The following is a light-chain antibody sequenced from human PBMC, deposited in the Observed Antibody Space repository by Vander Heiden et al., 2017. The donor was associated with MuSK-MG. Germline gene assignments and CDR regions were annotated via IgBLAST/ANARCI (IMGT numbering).Light chain of an antibody. CDR3: QQTYSAPALT. J-gene: IGKJ4*01. V-gene: IGKV1-39*01. CDR2: GAS. CDR1: QNIRTC. Sequence: DIQMTQSPSSLSASVGDRVTITCRASQNIRTCLTWYQQKAGQAPKLLVSGASNLQTGVPSRFTGRGSGTEFTLTISSLQPEDFATYSCQQTYSAPALTFGGGTKVEIK.